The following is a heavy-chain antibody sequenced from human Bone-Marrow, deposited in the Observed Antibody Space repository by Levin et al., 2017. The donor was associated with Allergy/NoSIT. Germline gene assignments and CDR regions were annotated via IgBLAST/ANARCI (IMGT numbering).Heavy chain of an antibody. V-gene: IGHV3-73*01. D-gene: IGHD2-8*02. Sequence: GESLKISCAASGFTFSGSAIHWVRQAPGKGLEWVGRIRSKTNNYATAYAASVKGRFTISRDDSKNTAFLQMDSLKTEDTAMYYCSRIFESALGYCIGGKCLLDYWGQGTLVTVSS. CDR1: GFTFSGSA. CDR3: SRIFESALGYCIGGKCLLDY. J-gene: IGHJ4*02. CDR2: IRSKTNNYAT.